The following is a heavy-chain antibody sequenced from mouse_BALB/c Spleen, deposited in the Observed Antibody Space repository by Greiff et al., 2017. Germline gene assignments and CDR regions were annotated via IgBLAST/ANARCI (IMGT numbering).Heavy chain of an antibody. CDR2: ISSGSSTI. CDR3: ARSYYDYEDAMDY. D-gene: IGHD2-4*01. CDR1: GFTFSSFG. Sequence: EVQVVESGGGLVQPGGSRKLSCAASGFTFSSFGMHWVRQAPEKGLEWVAYISSGSSTIYYADTVKGRFTISRDNPKNTLFLQMTSLRSEDTAMYYCARSYYDYEDAMDYWGQGTSVTVSS. V-gene: IGHV5-17*02. J-gene: IGHJ4*01.